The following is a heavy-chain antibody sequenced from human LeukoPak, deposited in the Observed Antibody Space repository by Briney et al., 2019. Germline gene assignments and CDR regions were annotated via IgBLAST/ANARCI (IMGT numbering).Heavy chain of an antibody. J-gene: IGHJ4*02. CDR1: GGSISSDNYY. Sequence: PSQTLSLTCTVSGGSISSDNYYWTWIRQPPGKGLEWIGEINHSGSTNYNPSLKSRVTISVDTSKNQFSLKLSSVTAADTAVYYCARVRMNLYYYGSGILDYWGQGTLVTVSS. V-gene: IGHV4-39*07. D-gene: IGHD3-10*01. CDR3: ARVRMNLYYYGSGILDY. CDR2: INHSGST.